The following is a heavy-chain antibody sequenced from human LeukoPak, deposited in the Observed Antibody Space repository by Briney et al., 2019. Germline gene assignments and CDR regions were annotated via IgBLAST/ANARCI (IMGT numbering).Heavy chain of an antibody. J-gene: IGHJ6*03. D-gene: IGHD6-13*01. V-gene: IGHV1-2*02. Sequence: ASVKVSCKASGYTFTGYYMHWVRQAPGQGLEWMGWINPNSGGTNYAQKFQGRVTMTRDTSISTAYMELSRLRSDDTAVYYCSAGTKGYYYYMDVWGKGTTVTVSS. CDR3: SAGTKGYYYYMDV. CDR1: GYTFTGYY. CDR2: INPNSGGT.